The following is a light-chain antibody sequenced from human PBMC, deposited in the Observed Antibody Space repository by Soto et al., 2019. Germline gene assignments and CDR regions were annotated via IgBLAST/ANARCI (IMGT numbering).Light chain of an antibody. CDR3: QQYANLPIT. V-gene: IGKV1-33*01. CDR1: QDISNY. Sequence: DIQMTQSPSSLSASVGDRVTITCQASQDISNYLNWYQQKPGKAPKILMYDASNLETGVPSRFSGSGSGTDFTFTISSLQPEDIATYYCQQYANLPITFGQGTRLEIK. J-gene: IGKJ5*01. CDR2: DAS.